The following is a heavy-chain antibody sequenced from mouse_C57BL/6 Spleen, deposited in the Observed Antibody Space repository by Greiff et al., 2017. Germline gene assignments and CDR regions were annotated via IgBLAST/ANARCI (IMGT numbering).Heavy chain of an antibody. Sequence: EVQLVESGPGMVKPSQSLSLTCTVTGYSITSGYDWHWIRHFPGNKLEWMGYISYSGSTNYNPSLKSRISITHDTSKNHFFLKLNSVTTEDTATYYCARDGGSAWFAYWGQGTLVTVSA. CDR1: GYSITSGYD. J-gene: IGHJ3*01. V-gene: IGHV3-1*01. CDR2: ISYSGST. CDR3: ARDGGSAWFAY.